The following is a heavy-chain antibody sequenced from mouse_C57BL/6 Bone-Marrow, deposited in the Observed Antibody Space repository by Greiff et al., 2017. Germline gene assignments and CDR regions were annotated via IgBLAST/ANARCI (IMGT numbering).Heavy chain of an antibody. V-gene: IGHV1-55*01. D-gene: IGHD1-1*01. J-gene: IGHJ1*03. Sequence: QVQLQQPGAELVKPGASVKMSCKASGYTFTSYWIPWVKQRPGQGLEWIGDIYPGSGSTKYNEKFKNKATLTVATSSSTAYMQLSSLTSEDSAVXSGERGLLRGYWYFDVWGTGTTVTVSS. CDR2: IYPGSGST. CDR1: GYTFTSYW. CDR3: ERGLLRGYWYFDV.